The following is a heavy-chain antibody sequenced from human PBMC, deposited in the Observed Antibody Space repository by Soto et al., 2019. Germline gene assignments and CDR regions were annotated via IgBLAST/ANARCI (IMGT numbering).Heavy chain of an antibody. CDR2: IIPIFGTA. D-gene: IGHD6-6*01. Sequence: QVQLVQSGAEVKKPGSSVKVSCKASGGTFSSYAISWVRQAPGQGLEWMGGIIPIFGTANYEQKFQGRVTITADESTSTAYMGLSSLRSEDTVVYYCASETNRLSIEAQSWFDPWGQGTLVTVSS. CDR1: GGTFSSYA. J-gene: IGHJ5*02. CDR3: ASETNRLSIEAQSWFDP. V-gene: IGHV1-69*01.